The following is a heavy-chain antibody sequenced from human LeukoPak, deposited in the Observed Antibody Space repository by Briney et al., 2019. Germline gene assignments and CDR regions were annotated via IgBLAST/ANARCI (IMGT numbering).Heavy chain of an antibody. CDR2: IYYSGDT. CDR1: DGSISSSNYY. Sequence: SETLSLTCTVSDGSISSSNYYWGWIRQPPGKGLEWIGNIYYSGDTYYSPSLRSRVTISVDTSRNQFSLKVSSVTAADTAVYYCATAAIATWVYFQHWGQGTLVSVSS. D-gene: IGHD6-25*01. CDR3: ATAAIATWVYFQH. J-gene: IGHJ1*01. V-gene: IGHV4-39*07.